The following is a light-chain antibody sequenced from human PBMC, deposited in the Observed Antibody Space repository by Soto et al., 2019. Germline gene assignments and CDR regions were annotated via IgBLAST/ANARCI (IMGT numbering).Light chain of an antibody. V-gene: IGKV1-5*03. CDR2: KAS. CDR3: QQYKSVSPLT. Sequence: DIQMTQSPSTLSASVGDRVTITCRASQSISTWLAWYQQKPGKAPKLLIYKASSLESGVPSRFSGSGSGTEFTLTISSLQPDDFATYYCQQYKSVSPLTFGGGTKVDIK. CDR1: QSISTW. J-gene: IGKJ4*01.